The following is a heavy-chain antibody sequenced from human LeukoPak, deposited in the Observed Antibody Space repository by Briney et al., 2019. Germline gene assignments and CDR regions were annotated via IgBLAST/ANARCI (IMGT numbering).Heavy chain of an antibody. J-gene: IGHJ4*02. V-gene: IGHV1-18*01. D-gene: IGHD6-13*01. CDR1: GYTFTRHD. Sequence: GASVKVSCKASGYTFTRHDISWVRQAPGQGLEWMGWISAYNGNTNYAHHPQGRVTMTTDTSTTTAYMELRSLRSDDTAVYYCAREAAAGVYFEYWGQGTLVTVSS. CDR2: ISAYNGNT. CDR3: AREAAAGVYFEY.